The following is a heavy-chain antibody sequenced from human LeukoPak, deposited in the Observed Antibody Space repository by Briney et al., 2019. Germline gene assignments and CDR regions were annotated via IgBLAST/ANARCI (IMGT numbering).Heavy chain of an antibody. CDR1: GFTFSNAW. CDR3: TSHAAFDP. CDR2: IKSKNVGGTT. V-gene: IGHV3-15*07. Sequence: PGGSLRLSCVASGFTFSNAWMNWVRQAPGKGLEWVGRIKSKNVGGTTDYAAPVKGRFTISRDDSKNTVYLQMNSLKIEDTAVYYCTSHAAFDPWGQGTLVTVSS. J-gene: IGHJ5*02.